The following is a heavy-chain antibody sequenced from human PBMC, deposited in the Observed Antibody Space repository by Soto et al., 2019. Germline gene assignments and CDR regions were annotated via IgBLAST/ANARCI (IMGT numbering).Heavy chain of an antibody. CDR3: VGTGTTDDF. CDR1: GASVNTGDYY. CDR2: IFYSGDT. D-gene: IGHD1-7*01. V-gene: IGHV4-30-4*01. J-gene: IGHJ1*01. Sequence: QLQGSGPGLVKPSQTLSLTCTVSGASVNTGDYYWSYIRQSPGKGLEWLGYIFYSGDTYYNPSLKSRATISLNTSRNQISLTLTSVTDADTAVYFCVGTGTTDDFWGQGTLVTVSS.